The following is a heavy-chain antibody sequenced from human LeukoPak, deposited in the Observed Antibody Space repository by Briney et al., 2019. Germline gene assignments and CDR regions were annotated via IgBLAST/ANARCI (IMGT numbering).Heavy chain of an antibody. Sequence: ASVKVSCKASGYTFTSYGISWVRQAPGQGLEWMGWISAYNGNTNYAQKLQGRVTMTTDTSTSTAYTELRSLRSDDTAVYYCARESEAGGAALDYWGQGTLVTVSS. D-gene: IGHD6-13*01. CDR1: GYTFTSYG. CDR3: ARESEAGGAALDY. J-gene: IGHJ4*02. V-gene: IGHV1-18*01. CDR2: ISAYNGNT.